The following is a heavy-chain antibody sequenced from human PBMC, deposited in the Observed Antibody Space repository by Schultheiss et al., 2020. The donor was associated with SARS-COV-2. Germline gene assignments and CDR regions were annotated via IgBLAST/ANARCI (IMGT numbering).Heavy chain of an antibody. CDR3: ARAPDYGDYVRDYYYYYGMDV. CDR1: GGSISGNY. V-gene: IGHV4-59*01. J-gene: IGHJ6*02. D-gene: IGHD4-17*01. CDR2: VYNSGTT. Sequence: SETLSLTCTVSGGSISGNYWSWIHQPPGKGLEWLGCVYNSGTTNYSPSLKSRVTISVDTSKNQFSLKLSSVTAADTAVYYCARAPDYGDYVRDYYYYYGMDVWGQGTTVTVSS.